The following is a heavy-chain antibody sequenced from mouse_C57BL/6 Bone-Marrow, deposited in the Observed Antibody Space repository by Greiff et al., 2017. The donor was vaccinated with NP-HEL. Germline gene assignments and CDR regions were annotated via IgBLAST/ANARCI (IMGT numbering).Heavy chain of an antibody. J-gene: IGHJ3*01. CDR1: GFTFSSYG. CDR3: ERHSFFLAY. CDR2: ISSGGSYT. Sequence: EVKLVESGGDLVKPGGSLKLSCAASGFTFSSYGMSWVRQTPDKRLEWVATISSGGSYTYYPDSVKGRFTISRDNAKNTLYLQMSSLKSEDTAMYYCERHSFFLAYWGQGTLVTVSA. V-gene: IGHV5-6*02.